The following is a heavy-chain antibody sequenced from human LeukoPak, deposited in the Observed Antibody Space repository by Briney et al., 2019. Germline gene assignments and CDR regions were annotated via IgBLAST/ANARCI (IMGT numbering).Heavy chain of an antibody. CDR3: ARTKGDWEGYFDY. J-gene: IGHJ4*02. V-gene: IGHV1-46*01. CDR1: GYTFTSYY. D-gene: IGHD3/OR15-3a*01. CDR2: INPSGGST. Sequence: GASVKVSCKASGYTFTSYYMHWVRQAPGQGLEWMGIINPSGGSTSYAQKFQGRVTMTRATSTSTVYMERSSLRSEDTAVYYYARTKGDWEGYFDYWGQGTLVTVSS.